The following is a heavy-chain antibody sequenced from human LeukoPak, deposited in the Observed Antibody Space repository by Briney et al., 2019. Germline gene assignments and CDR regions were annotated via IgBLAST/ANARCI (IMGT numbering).Heavy chain of an antibody. J-gene: IGHJ4*02. D-gene: IGHD4-23*01. CDR3: AKANSPRLASVFDY. CDR1: GFTFDDYA. CDR2: ISWNSGSI. V-gene: IGHV3-9*03. Sequence: GGSLRLSCAASGFTFDDYAMHWVRQAPGKGLEWVSGISWNSGSIGYADSVKGRFTISRDNAKNSLYLQMNSLRAEDMALYCCAKANSPRLASVFDYWGREPWSPSPQ.